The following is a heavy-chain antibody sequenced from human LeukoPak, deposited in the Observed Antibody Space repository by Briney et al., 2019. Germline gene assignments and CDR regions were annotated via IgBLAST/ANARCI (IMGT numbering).Heavy chain of an antibody. D-gene: IGHD3-16*01. CDR1: GVTFSSYG. V-gene: IGHV3-30*18. J-gene: IGHJ4*02. CDR3: AKVGGGPFDY. Sequence: GGSLRLSCAASGVTFSSYGMHWVRQAPGKGLEWVAVISYDGSNKYYADSVKGRFTISRDNSKNTLYLQMNSLRAEDTAVYYCAKVGGGPFDYWGQGTLVTVSS. CDR2: ISYDGSNK.